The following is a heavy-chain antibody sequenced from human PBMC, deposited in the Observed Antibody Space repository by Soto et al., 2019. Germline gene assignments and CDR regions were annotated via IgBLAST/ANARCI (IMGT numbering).Heavy chain of an antibody. D-gene: IGHD3-10*01. V-gene: IGHV1-3*01. CDR3: ARGFHGSADY. Sequence: ASVKVSCKASGYTFTSNAIHWVRQAPGQSLEWMGWINGGDVHTQYSQRLQGRVTLSRDTSATTAYMELSSLRYADTAVYYCARGFHGSADYWGQGTPVTVSS. CDR2: INGGDVHT. J-gene: IGHJ4*02. CDR1: GYTFTSNA.